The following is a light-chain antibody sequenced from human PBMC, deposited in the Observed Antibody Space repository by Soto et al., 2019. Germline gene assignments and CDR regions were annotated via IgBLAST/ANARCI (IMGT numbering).Light chain of an antibody. CDR1: QSIRSW. V-gene: IGKV1-5*01. Sequence: DIQMTQSPSTLSASVGDRVTITCRASQSIRSWLAWYQQKPGKAPKLLIYDASSLESGVPSRFSGSGSGTEFTLTIRSLQPDDFATYYCQQYHRTFGQGTKVEIK. CDR2: DAS. J-gene: IGKJ1*01. CDR3: QQYHRT.